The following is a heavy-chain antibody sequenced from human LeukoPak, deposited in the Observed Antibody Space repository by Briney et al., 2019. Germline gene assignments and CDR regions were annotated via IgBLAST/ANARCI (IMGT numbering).Heavy chain of an antibody. CDR2: INHSGST. CDR1: GGSFSGYY. D-gene: IGHD5-18*01. CDR3: ARRRGYSYGFGY. V-gene: IGHV4-34*01. Sequence: SETLSLTYAVYGGSFSGYYWSWIRQPPGKGLEWIGEINHSGSTNYNPSLKSRVTISVDTSKNQFSLKLSSVTAADTAVYYCARRRGYSYGFGYWGQGTLVTVSS. J-gene: IGHJ4*02.